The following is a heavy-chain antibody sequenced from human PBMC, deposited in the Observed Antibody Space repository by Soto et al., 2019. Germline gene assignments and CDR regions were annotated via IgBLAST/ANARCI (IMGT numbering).Heavy chain of an antibody. CDR3: ARGYCSSTSCYYDY. D-gene: IGHD2-2*01. CDR1: GGSISSYY. J-gene: IGHJ4*02. CDR2: IYYSGST. Sequence: SETLSLTCTVSGGSISSYYWSWIRQPPGKGLEWIGYIYYSGSTNYNPSLKSRVTISVDTSKNQFSLKLSSVAAADTAVYYCARGYCSSTSCYYDYWGQGTLVTVSS. V-gene: IGHV4-59*01.